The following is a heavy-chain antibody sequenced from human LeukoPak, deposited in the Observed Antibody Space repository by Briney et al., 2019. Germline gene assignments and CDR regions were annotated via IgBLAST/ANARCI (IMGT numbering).Heavy chain of an antibody. CDR2: ISYDGSNK. D-gene: IGHD6-19*01. Sequence: GGSLRLSCAASGVTFSSYAIHWVRQAPGKGLEWVAIISYDGSNKYYADSFKGRFTISTDNSKNTLYLQMNSLRAEDTAVYYCPREGSSGWYIDYWGEGNLVTVSS. CDR3: PREGSSGWYIDY. V-gene: IGHV3-30-3*01. CDR1: GVTFSSYA. J-gene: IGHJ4*02.